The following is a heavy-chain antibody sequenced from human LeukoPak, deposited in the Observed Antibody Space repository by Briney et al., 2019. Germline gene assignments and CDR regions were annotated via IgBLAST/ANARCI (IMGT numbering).Heavy chain of an antibody. CDR3: ARDLASPTASFDT. V-gene: IGHV4-34*01. CDR2: INHSGST. Sequence: SETLSLTCAVYGGSFSGYYWSWIRQPPGKGLEWIGEINHSGSTNYNPSLKSRVTISVDTSKNQFSLKLISVTAADTAVYYCARDLASPTASFDTWGQGTMVTVSS. CDR1: GGSFSGYY. J-gene: IGHJ3*02.